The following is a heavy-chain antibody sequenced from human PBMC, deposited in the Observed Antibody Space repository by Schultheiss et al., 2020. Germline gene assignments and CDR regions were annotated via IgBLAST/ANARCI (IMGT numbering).Heavy chain of an antibody. Sequence: AAVKGAFKASGYTFTSYDINWVRQATGQGLEWMGWMNPNSGNTGYAQKFQGRVTMTRNTSISTAYMELSSLRSEDTAVYYCARETRYFDWLAYWGQGTLVTVSS. J-gene: IGHJ4*02. CDR3: ARETRYFDWLAY. V-gene: IGHV1-8*01. CDR2: MNPNSGNT. D-gene: IGHD3-9*01. CDR1: GYTFTSYD.